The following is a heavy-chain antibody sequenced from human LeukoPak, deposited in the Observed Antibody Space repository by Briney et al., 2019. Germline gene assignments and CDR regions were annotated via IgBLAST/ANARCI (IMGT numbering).Heavy chain of an antibody. CDR1: GGSISSSSYY. V-gene: IGHV4-39*07. J-gene: IGHJ4*02. Sequence: PSETLSLTCTVSGGSISSSSYYWGWIRQPPGKGLEWIGSIYYSGSTYYNPSLKSRVTISVDTSKNQFSLKLSSVTAADTAVYYCARDGSSGYNFDYWGQGTLVTVSS. CDR3: ARDGSSGYNFDY. D-gene: IGHD3-22*01. CDR2: IYYSGST.